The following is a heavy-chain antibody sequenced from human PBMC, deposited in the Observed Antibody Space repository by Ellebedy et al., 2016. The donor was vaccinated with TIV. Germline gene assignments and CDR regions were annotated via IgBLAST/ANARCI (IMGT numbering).Heavy chain of an antibody. CDR2: IRSKAYCGTT. CDR3: TRVVSAAKYYYGMDV. V-gene: IGHV3-49*04. D-gene: IGHD2-2*01. CDR1: GFTFGDYG. J-gene: IGHJ6*02. Sequence: GESLKISCTASGFTFGDYGMSWVRQAPGKGLEWVGFIRSKAYCGTTEYAASVQGRFTISRDDSKSIAHLHMNSLKTEDTAVYYCTRVVSAAKYYYGMDVWGQGTTVTVSS.